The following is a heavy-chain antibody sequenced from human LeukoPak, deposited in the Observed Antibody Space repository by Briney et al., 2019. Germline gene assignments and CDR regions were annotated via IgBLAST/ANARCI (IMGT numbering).Heavy chain of an antibody. J-gene: IGHJ5*02. CDR1: GGSISSGSYY. D-gene: IGHD2-2*01. CDR2: IYTSGST. V-gene: IGHV4-61*02. Sequence: PSQTLSLTCTVSGGSISSGSYYWSWIRQPAGKGLEWIGRIYTSGSTNYNPSLKSRVTISVDTSKNQFSLKLSSVTAADTAVYYCARDSGYCSSTSCHLNWFDPWGQGTLVTVSS. CDR3: ARDSGYCSSTSCHLNWFDP.